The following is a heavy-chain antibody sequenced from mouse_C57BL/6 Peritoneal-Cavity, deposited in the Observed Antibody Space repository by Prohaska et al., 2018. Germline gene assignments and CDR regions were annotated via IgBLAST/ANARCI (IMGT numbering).Heavy chain of an antibody. Sequence: TISFTGYSITSGYYWNWIRQFPGNKLEWMGYISYDGSNNDNPSLKNLISITRDISKNQFFLKLNSVTTEDTATYYCASSNYAWFAYWGQGTLVTVSA. CDR3: ASSNYAWFAY. J-gene: IGHJ3*01. V-gene: IGHV3-6*01. CDR2: ISYDGSN. CDR1: GYSITSGYY. D-gene: IGHD2-5*01.